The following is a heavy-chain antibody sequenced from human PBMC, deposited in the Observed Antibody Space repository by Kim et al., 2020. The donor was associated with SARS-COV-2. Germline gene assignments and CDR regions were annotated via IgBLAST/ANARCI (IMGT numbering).Heavy chain of an antibody. J-gene: IGHJ4*02. Sequence: GGSLRLSCAASGFTFSNHWLSWVRHTPGKGLVWVCRIKSNGDGATAEYAVPGGFTISRANAGTRQLLQMNRMTPETKDVYYYASTNWGMDYWGRGT. V-gene: IGHV3-74*03. CDR2: IKSNGDGA. CDR3: ASTNWGMDY. CDR1: GFTFSNHW. D-gene: IGHD7-27*01.